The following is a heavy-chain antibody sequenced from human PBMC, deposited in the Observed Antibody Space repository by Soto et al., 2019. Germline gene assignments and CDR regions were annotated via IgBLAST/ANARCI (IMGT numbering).Heavy chain of an antibody. CDR1: GFTVSSNY. CDR2: IYSGGST. CDR3: ARDPGSTYSGYYRIDY. D-gene: IGHD5-12*01. V-gene: IGHV3-66*01. J-gene: IGHJ4*02. Sequence: PGGSLRLSCAASGFTVSSNYMSWVRQAPGKGLEWVSIIYSGGSTYYADSVKGRFTISRDNSKNTLYLQMNSLRAEGTAVYYCARDPGSTYSGYYRIDYWGQGTLVTVSS.